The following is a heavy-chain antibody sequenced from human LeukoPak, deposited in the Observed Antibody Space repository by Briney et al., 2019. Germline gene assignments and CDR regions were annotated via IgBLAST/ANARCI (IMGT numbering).Heavy chain of an antibody. Sequence: GASVKVSRKASGYTFTSYGISWVRQAPGQGLEWMGWISAYNGNTNYAQKLQGRVTMTTDTSTSTAYMELRSLRSEDTAVYYCARALSRVPPHHAFDIWGQGTMVTVSS. CDR2: ISAYNGNT. D-gene: IGHD2-2*01. J-gene: IGHJ3*02. CDR3: ARALSRVPPHHAFDI. V-gene: IGHV1-18*01. CDR1: GYTFTSYG.